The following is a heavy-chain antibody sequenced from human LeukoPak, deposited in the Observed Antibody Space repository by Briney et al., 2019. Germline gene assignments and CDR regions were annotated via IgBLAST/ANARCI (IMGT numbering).Heavy chain of an antibody. Sequence: PGGSLRLSCAASEFTFSSYGMHWVRQAPGKGLDWVAFIQYDGINKYYADSVKGRFTISRDNAKNTLYLQMNSLRAEDRAVYYCARGMRFDPWGQGTLVTVSS. CDR3: ARGMRFDP. V-gene: IGHV3-30*02. J-gene: IGHJ5*02. CDR1: EFTFSSYG. CDR2: IQYDGINK.